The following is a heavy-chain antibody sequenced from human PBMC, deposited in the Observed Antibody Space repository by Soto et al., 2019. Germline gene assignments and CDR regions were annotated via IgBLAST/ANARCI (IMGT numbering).Heavy chain of an antibody. CDR2: TEHSGST. CDR3: AGGIAARPLGY. J-gene: IGHJ4*02. V-gene: IGHV4-30-2*01. CDR1: GGSISRGGYS. D-gene: IGHD6-6*01. Sequence: QLQLQESGSGLVKPSQTLSLTCAVSGGSISRGGYSWSWIRQPPGKALEWIGYTEHSGSTYYKPSLKGRVTISVDRSKNQFSLRLCSVTAADTAVYYCAGGIAARPLGYWGQGTLVTVST.